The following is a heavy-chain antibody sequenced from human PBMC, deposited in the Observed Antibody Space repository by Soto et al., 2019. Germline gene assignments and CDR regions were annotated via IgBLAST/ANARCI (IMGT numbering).Heavy chain of an antibody. CDR1: GGSISGGVHS. CDR3: AREFIPLSNDWYFEL. CDR2: IFDSGST. D-gene: IGHD2-8*01. V-gene: IGHV4-30-4*01. J-gene: IGHJ2*01. Sequence: SETLSLTCTVSGGSISGGVHSWSWIRQPPGKGLEWIGHIFDSGSTYYNPSLKSRLTISVDTSKNQFSLRLSSVTAADTAVYYCAREFIPLSNDWYFELWGRGTLVTVPS.